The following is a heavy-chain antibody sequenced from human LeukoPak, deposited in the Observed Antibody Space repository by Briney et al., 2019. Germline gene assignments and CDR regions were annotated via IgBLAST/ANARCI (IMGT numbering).Heavy chain of an antibody. CDR3: ARDRTSGSYELDY. CDR1: GGTVSSYA. V-gene: IGHV1-8*02. CDR2: MNPNSGNK. D-gene: IGHD1-26*01. J-gene: IGHJ4*02. Sequence: ASVKVSCKASGGTVSSYAINWVRQATGQGLEWMGWMNPNSGNKGYAQKFQGRVAMTRNTSISTAYTELSSLRSKDTAVYYCARDRTSGSYELDYWGQGTLVTVSS.